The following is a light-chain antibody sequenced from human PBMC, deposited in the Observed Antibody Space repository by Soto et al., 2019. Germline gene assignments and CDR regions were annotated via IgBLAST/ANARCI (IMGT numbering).Light chain of an antibody. V-gene: IGKV3-20*01. CDR3: QHYGSSPYT. Sequence: EIVLTQSPGTLSLSPGERVTLSCRASPSVSSSYLAWYQRKPGQAPRLLFYGASRRATGIPDRFSGGQSGTDFTLTVSRLEPEDFAVYFCQHYGSSPYTFGQGTKLDI. J-gene: IGKJ2*01. CDR2: GAS. CDR1: PSVSSSY.